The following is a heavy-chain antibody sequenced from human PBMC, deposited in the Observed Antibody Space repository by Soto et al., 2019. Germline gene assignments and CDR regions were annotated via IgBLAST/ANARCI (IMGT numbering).Heavy chain of an antibody. Sequence: SETLSLTRTVSGGSISSYYWSWIRQPPGKGLEWIGYIYYSGSTNYNPSLKSRVTISVDTSKNHFSLKLSSVTAADTVVYYCARSPQRVRGVIITGAFDSFGQGTMVTV. CDR3: ARSPQRVRGVIITGAFDS. CDR2: IYYSGST. V-gene: IGHV4-59*01. CDR1: GGSISSYY. D-gene: IGHD3-10*01. J-gene: IGHJ3*02.